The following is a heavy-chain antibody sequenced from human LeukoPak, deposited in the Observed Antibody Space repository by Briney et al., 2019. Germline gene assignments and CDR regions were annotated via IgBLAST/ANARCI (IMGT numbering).Heavy chain of an antibody. D-gene: IGHD4-17*01. J-gene: IGHJ4*02. V-gene: IGHV3-66*02. CDR2: IYSGGST. CDR1: GFTVSSNY. CDR3: ARVYGTRDSHY. Sequence: PGGSLRLSCAASGFTVSSNYMSWVRQAPGKRLEWVSVIYSGGSTYYADSVKGRFTISRDNSKNTLYLQMNSLRAEDTAVYYCARVYGTRDSHYWGQGTLVTVSS.